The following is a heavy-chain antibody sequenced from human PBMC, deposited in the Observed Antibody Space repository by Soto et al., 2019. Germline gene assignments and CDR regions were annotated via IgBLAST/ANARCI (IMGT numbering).Heavy chain of an antibody. D-gene: IGHD6-13*01. Sequence: SVKVSCKASGGTFSSYAISWVRQAPGQGLEWMGGIIPIFGTANYAQKFQGRVTITADESTSTAYMELSSLRSEDTAVYYCATYSSSWLIAEYYYYGMDVWGQGTTVTVSS. CDR2: IIPIFGTA. CDR1: GGTFSSYA. CDR3: ATYSSSWLIAEYYYYGMDV. J-gene: IGHJ6*02. V-gene: IGHV1-69*13.